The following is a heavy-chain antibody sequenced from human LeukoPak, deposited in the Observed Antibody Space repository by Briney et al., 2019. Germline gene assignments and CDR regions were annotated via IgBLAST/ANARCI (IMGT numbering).Heavy chain of an antibody. CDR3: VWSIAVAGTFDY. J-gene: IGHJ4*02. Sequence: ASVKVSCKASGGTFSSYAISWVRQAPGQGLEWMGGIIPIFGTANYAQKFQGRVTITADESTSTAYMELSSLRSEDTAVYYCVWSIAVAGTFDYWGQGTLVTVSS. D-gene: IGHD6-19*01. V-gene: IGHV1-69*13. CDR1: GGTFSSYA. CDR2: IIPIFGTA.